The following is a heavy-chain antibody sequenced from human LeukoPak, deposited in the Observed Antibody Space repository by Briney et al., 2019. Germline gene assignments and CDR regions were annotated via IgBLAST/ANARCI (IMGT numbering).Heavy chain of an antibody. CDR1: GFTFSSSA. D-gene: IGHD3-3*01. V-gene: IGHV3-48*01. Sequence: TGGSLRLSCAASGFTFSSSAMSWVRQVPGKGLEWVSYISSSSGSIYYADSVKGRFTISRDNAKNSLYLQMNSLRAEDTAVYYCARGRAPDRLEWLLWANYWGQGTLVTVSS. CDR3: ARGRAPDRLEWLLWANY. J-gene: IGHJ4*02. CDR2: ISSSSGSI.